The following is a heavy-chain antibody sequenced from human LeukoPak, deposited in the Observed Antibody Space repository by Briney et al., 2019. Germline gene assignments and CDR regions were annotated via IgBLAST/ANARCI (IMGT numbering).Heavy chain of an antibody. CDR1: GGSISSGDYY. V-gene: IGHV4-30-4*08. D-gene: IGHD5-12*01. CDR3: ASYSGYDRSGRFDP. Sequence: SETLSLTCTVSGGSISSGDYYWSWIRQPPGKGLEWIGYIYYSGSTYYNPSLKSRVTISVDTSKNQFSLKLSSVTAADTAVYYCASYSGYDRSGRFDPWGQGTLVTVSS. J-gene: IGHJ5*02. CDR2: IYYSGST.